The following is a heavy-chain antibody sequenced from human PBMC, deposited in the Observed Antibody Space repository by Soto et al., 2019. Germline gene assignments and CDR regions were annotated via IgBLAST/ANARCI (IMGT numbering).Heavy chain of an antibody. CDR1: GFSFGDSA. CDR3: AVTDLPFRPLTEPTENGMDV. J-gene: IGHJ6*02. Sequence: ELVQSGPEAREPGTSVKVSCRSSGFSFGDSAVQWVRQGRGQRLEWIGWIGVVNGKTNYAQKFEGRVPLPRDAYTRTSHMELTSLSTEDTAVYFCAVTDLPFRPLTEPTENGMDVWGQGTTVTVSS. V-gene: IGHV1-58*01. D-gene: IGHD3-3*02. CDR2: IGVVNGKT.